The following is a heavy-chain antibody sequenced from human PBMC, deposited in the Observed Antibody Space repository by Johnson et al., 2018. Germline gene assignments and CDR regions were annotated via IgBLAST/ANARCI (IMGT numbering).Heavy chain of an antibody. J-gene: IGHJ3*02. V-gene: IGHV3-64*07. CDR3: ERGGIKGPHDVYDI. Sequence: VQLVESGGGLVQPGGSLRLSCAASGFTFSTYAMHWVRQAPGKGLQYVSAISGNGAYTFYADSVKGRFSISRDNSKNTLYLQMGSLRAEDMAVYYCERGGIKGPHDVYDIWGQGTMGTVSS. CDR1: GFTFSTYA. D-gene: IGHD1-14*01. CDR2: ISGNGAYT.